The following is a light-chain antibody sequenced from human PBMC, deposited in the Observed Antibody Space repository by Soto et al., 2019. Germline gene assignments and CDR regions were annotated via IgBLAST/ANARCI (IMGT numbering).Light chain of an antibody. CDR3: QQSYSTLLT. Sequence: DIQMTQSPSSLSASVGDRVTITCRASQTISTYLNWYQQKPGKAPRLLIYAASTLESGVPSRFSGSGSGTEFTLTISSLQPEDSAIYYCQQSYSTLLTFGGGSRVEIK. J-gene: IGKJ4*01. V-gene: IGKV1-39*01. CDR2: AAS. CDR1: QTISTY.